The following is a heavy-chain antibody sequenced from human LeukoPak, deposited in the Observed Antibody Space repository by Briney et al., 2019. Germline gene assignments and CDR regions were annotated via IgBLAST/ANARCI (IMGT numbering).Heavy chain of an antibody. CDR2: INPNSGDP. D-gene: IGHD2-8*01. CDR3: ARSARHCNNGVCFTDYYIDL. J-gene: IGHJ6*03. Sequence: ASVTVSCKTSGYTFTDSYVHWVRQAPGQGLEWMGRINPNSGDPNYPQKFQGRVTMTRDTSISTAYMEMSSLTSDDTAVYYCARSARHCNNGVCFTDYYIDLWGKGTTVIVSS. V-gene: IGHV1-2*06. CDR1: GYTFTDSY.